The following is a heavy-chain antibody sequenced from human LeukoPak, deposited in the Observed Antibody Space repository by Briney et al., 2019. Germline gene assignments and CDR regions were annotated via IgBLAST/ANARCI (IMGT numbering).Heavy chain of an antibody. CDR1: GFTFSSYG. D-gene: IGHD4-17*01. CDR2: IRYDGSNK. J-gene: IGHJ5*02. Sequence: GGAPRLSCAAAGFTFSSYGMHWGRPAPGKGLGWGAFIRYDGSNKYYADSVKGRFTISRDNSKNTLYLQMNSLRAEDTAVYYCAKDLDTTVTMSWFDPWGQGTLVTVSS. CDR3: AKDLDTTVTMSWFDP. V-gene: IGHV3-30*02.